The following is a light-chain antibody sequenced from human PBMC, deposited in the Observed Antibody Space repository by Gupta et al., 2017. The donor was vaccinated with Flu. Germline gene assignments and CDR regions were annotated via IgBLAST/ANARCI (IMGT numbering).Light chain of an antibody. CDR3: QQYVGSPPWT. Sequence: EVFFTQSPATLSLSPGERATLSCGASQSFSSNLLAWYQQKPGLAPRLLIYDAFNRTAGTPDRFSGSGSGTDFTLTISRLEPEDFAVYYCQQYVGSPPWTFGQGTKLEI. CDR2: DAF. J-gene: IGKJ2*02. CDR1: QSFSSNL. V-gene: IGKV3D-20*01.